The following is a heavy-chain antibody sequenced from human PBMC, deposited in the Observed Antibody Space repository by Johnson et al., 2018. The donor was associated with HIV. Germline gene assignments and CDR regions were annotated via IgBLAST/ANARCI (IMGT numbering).Heavy chain of an antibody. CDR1: GFTFDDYA. CDR2: IRWDGATS. J-gene: IGHJ3*02. V-gene: IGHV3-43D*03. Sequence: VQLVESGGVVVQPGGSLRLSCEASGFTFDDYAMHWVRPPPGKGLEWVSLIRWDGATSQYADSVKGRFTISRDNNRDSLYLQMKSLRAEDTALYYCAKAEIYEGRFGDVAFEIWGRGTMVTVSS. CDR3: AKAEIYEGRFGDVAFEI. D-gene: IGHD3-10*01.